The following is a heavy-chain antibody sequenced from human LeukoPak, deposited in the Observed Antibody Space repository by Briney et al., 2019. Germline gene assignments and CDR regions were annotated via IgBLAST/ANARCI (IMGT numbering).Heavy chain of an antibody. CDR1: GGCISSLY. Sequence: PSETLSLTCTVSGGCISSLYWSWIRQPPGRGREWIGYIYSSGRTKYNPSLKSRVTMSVDTSKNQFSLKLSSVTAADTAVYFCARDNGGFDYWGQGTLVTVSS. V-gene: IGHV4-59*11. J-gene: IGHJ4*02. D-gene: IGHD3-10*01. CDR2: IYSSGRT. CDR3: ARDNGGFDY.